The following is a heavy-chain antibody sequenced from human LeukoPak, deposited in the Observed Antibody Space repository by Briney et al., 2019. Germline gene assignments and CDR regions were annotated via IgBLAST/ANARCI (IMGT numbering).Heavy chain of an antibody. D-gene: IGHD3-10*01. CDR2: ISGSGGST. Sequence: GGSLRLSCAASGFTFSSYAMSWVHQAPGKGLEWVSAISGSGGSTYYADSVKGRFTISRDNSKNTLYLQMNSLRAEDTAVYYCAKDRSGSKNNWFDPWGQGTLVTVSS. V-gene: IGHV3-23*01. J-gene: IGHJ5*02. CDR1: GFTFSSYA. CDR3: AKDRSGSKNNWFDP.